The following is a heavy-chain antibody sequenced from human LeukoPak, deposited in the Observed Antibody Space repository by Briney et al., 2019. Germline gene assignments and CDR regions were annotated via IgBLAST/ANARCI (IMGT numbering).Heavy chain of an antibody. V-gene: IGHV3-48*03. CDR3: ARGGGVLRFLEWQSPYYFDY. CDR1: GFTFSSYE. Sequence: PGGSLRLSCAASGFTFSSYEMNWVRQPPGKGLECVSYISSSGSTIYYADSVKGRFTISRDNAKNSLYLQMNSLTAEDTAVYYCARGGGVLRFLEWQSPYYFDYWGQGTLVTVSS. D-gene: IGHD3-3*01. CDR2: ISSSGSTI. J-gene: IGHJ4*02.